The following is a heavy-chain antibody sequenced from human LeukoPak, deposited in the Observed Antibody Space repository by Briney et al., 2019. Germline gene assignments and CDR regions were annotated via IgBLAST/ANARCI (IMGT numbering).Heavy chain of an antibody. J-gene: IGHJ6*02. V-gene: IGHV3-23*01. CDR2: ISGSGTST. D-gene: IGHD2-2*01. Sequence: PGGSLRLSCAASGFTFSSYEMHWVRQAPGKGLEWVSGISGSGTSTYYGDSVKGRFSISRDNSKNTLYLQLNSLRAEDTAMYYCAKDLVVAVMIGHYYFYGMDVWGQGTTVTVSS. CDR1: GFTFSSYE. CDR3: AKDLVVAVMIGHYYFYGMDV.